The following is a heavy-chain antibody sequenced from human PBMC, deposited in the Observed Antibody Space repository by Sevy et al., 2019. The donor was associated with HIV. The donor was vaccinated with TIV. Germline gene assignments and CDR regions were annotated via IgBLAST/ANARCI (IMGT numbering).Heavy chain of an antibody. CDR3: AKGGSGSYGYYYMDV. Sequence: GGSLRLSCAASGFTFSSYAMSWVRQAPGKGLEWVSAISGGGGSTYYAHSVKGRFTISRDNSKNTLYLQMNSLRAEDTAVYYCAKGGSGSYGYYYMDVWGKGTTVTVSS. J-gene: IGHJ6*03. D-gene: IGHD3-10*01. CDR2: ISGGGGST. V-gene: IGHV3-23*01. CDR1: GFTFSSYA.